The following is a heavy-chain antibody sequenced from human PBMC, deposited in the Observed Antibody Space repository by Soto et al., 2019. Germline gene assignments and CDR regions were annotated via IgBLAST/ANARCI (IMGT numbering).Heavy chain of an antibody. CDR1: GGSISGYY. Sequence: SETLSLTCGVHGGSISGYYWCWIRQSPGKGLERIGETDHSGSTNYNPSLKSRVTMSVDTSKNQFSLKLSSVTAADTAVYYCARELDFYDSGTYYKSADWFGPWGQGTLVTVSS. CDR2: TDHSGST. CDR3: ARELDFYDSGTYYKSADWFGP. D-gene: IGHD3-10*01. V-gene: IGHV4-34*01. J-gene: IGHJ5*02.